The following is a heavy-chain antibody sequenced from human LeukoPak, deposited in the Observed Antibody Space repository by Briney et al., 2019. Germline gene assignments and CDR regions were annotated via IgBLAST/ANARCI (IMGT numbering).Heavy chain of an antibody. J-gene: IGHJ5*02. CDR2: ISSSSSYI. D-gene: IGHD6-19*01. CDR1: GFTFSSYS. Sequence: GGSLRLSCAASGFTFSSYSMTWVRQAPGKGLEWVSSISSSSSYIYYADSVKGRFTISRDNAKNSLYLQMNSLRAEDTAVYYCARWRLSSGWFDPWGQGTLVTVSS. CDR3: ARWRLSSGWFDP. V-gene: IGHV3-21*01.